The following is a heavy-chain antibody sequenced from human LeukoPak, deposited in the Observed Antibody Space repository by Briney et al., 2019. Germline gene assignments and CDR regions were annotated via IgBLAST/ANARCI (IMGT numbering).Heavy chain of an antibody. V-gene: IGHV3-74*01. CDR3: ARVYVGDYMDV. Sequence: GGSLRLSCAASGFTFSSYWMHWVRQAPGKGLVWVSRINSDGSSTSYADSVKGRFTISRDNAKNTLYLQMNSLRAEDTAVYYCARVYVGDYMDVWGKGTTVTISS. CDR1: GFTFSSYW. D-gene: IGHD2/OR15-2a*01. J-gene: IGHJ6*03. CDR2: INSDGSST.